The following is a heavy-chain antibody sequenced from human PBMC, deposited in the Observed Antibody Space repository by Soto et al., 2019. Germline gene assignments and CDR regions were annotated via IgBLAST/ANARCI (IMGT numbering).Heavy chain of an antibody. CDR3: ARARIDPGRRYYYGMDV. CDR2: INANGMTT. J-gene: IGHJ6*02. Sequence: EVNLVESGGGVVRPGGSLRLSCAASGGRFEDSAMSWVRQAPGKGLEWVSGINANGMTTGYAESVQGRFTISRDTTKNTLYLQMNSLRAEDTALYYCARARIDPGRRYYYGMDVWGQGTTVTVSS. CDR1: GGRFEDSA. V-gene: IGHV3-20*04. D-gene: IGHD3-9*01.